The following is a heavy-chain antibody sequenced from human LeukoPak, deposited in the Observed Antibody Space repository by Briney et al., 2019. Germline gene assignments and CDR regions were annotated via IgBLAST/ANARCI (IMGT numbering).Heavy chain of an antibody. CDR3: ARGADGVSSNSRGWFDP. CDR2: IKHDGNEK. CDR1: GFTFSNYW. D-gene: IGHD2-15*01. Sequence: GGSLRLSCAASGFTFSNYWMTWVRQAPGKGLEWVANIKHDGNEKYYVDSVKGRFTISRDNAKNSLYLQMKSLRAEDTAVYSCARGADGVSSNSRGWFDPWGQGTLVTVSS. V-gene: IGHV3-7*01. J-gene: IGHJ5*02.